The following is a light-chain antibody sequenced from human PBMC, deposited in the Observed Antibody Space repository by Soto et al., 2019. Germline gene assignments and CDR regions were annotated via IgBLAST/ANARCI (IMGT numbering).Light chain of an antibody. J-gene: IGKJ1*01. CDR3: QQYSTFPRT. Sequence: DIQMTYPPSTLHESVGDRVVITCRASQSISKWLAWYQQKPGRAPNFLIYDASTLESGVPSRFSGSGSGTEFTLTITNLQPDDFATFYCQQYSTFPRTFGQGTKVDI. V-gene: IGKV1-5*01. CDR2: DAS. CDR1: QSISKW.